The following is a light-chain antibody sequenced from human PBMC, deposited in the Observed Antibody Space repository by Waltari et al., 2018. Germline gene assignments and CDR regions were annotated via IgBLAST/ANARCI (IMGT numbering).Light chain of an antibody. CDR2: WAS. J-gene: IGKJ1*01. V-gene: IGKV4-1*01. Sequence: DIVMTQSPDSLAVSLGERATINCKSSQSVLSSSNNKNYLAWYQQKPGQPPKLLIYWASTRESGVPDRFSGSGSGTDFTLTISSLQAEDVAVYYCQQYYSTPRTFGQGT. CDR1: QSVLSSSNNKNY. CDR3: QQYYSTPRT.